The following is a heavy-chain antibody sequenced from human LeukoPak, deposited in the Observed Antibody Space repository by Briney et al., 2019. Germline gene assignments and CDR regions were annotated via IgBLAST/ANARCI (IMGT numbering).Heavy chain of an antibody. J-gene: IGHJ4*02. Sequence: ASVKVSCKASGYTFTTYAMHWVRQAPGQRLEWMGWINAGNGNTKYSQKFQVRVTITRDTSASTAYMELSSLRFEDTAVYYCARDPIGSRWPYYFDYWGQGTLVTVSS. D-gene: IGHD6-13*01. CDR2: INAGNGNT. CDR1: GYTFTTYA. CDR3: ARDPIGSRWPYYFDY. V-gene: IGHV1-3*01.